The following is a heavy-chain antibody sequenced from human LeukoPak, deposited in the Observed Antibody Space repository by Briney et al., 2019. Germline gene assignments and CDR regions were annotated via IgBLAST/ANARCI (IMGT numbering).Heavy chain of an antibody. J-gene: IGHJ4*02. CDR3: ASRKEYTVSSVYY. V-gene: IGHV3-23*01. CDR2: ISGSGTTT. Sequence: GGSLRLSCAASGFTFNNYAMSWVRQAPGKGHEWVSSISGSGTTTHYADSVKGRFTISRDNSKDTLSLQMNSLRVEDSAIYYCASRKEYTVSSVYYWGRGIRVTVSS. CDR1: GFTFNNYA. D-gene: IGHD5/OR15-5a*01.